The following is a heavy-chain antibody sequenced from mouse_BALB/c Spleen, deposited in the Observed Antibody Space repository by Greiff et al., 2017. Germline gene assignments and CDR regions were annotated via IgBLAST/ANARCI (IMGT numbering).Heavy chain of an antibody. D-gene: IGHD2-10*01. Sequence: EVQLVESGGDLVKPGGSLTLSCAASGFTFSSYGMSWVRQTPDKRLVWVATISSGGSYTYYPYSVKGRFTISRDNAKNTLYLQMSSLKSEDTAMYYCARQAYYGNSGRIAYWGQGTLVTVSA. CDR1: GFTFSSYG. V-gene: IGHV5-6*01. CDR3: ARQAYYGNSGRIAY. J-gene: IGHJ3*01. CDR2: ISSGGSYT.